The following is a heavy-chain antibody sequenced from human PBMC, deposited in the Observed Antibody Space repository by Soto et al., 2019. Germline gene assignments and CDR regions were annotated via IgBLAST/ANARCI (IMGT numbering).Heavy chain of an antibody. CDR3: ARATRAYDFWSGYYIDY. D-gene: IGHD3-3*01. Sequence: QVQLVQSGAEVKKPGASVQVSCRASGYTFTSYAIHWVRQVPGQRLEWMGWINAGNGNTEYSQKFQGRVTITRDTSATTAYMGLSSLRSEDTAIYYCARATRAYDFWSGYYIDYWGQGTLVTVSS. V-gene: IGHV1-3*01. CDR2: INAGNGNT. J-gene: IGHJ4*02. CDR1: GYTFTSYA.